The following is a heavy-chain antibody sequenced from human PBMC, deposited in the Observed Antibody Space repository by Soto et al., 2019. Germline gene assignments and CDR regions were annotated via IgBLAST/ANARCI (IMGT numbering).Heavy chain of an antibody. V-gene: IGHV4-31*03. CDR3: AREGYNFGPIDY. J-gene: IGHJ4*02. CDR2: IYYSGST. Sequence: SETLSLTCTVSGGSISSGGYFWSWIRQHPGKGLEWIEFIYYSGSTYYNPSLKSRVTISVDTSKNQFSLKFNSVTAADTAVYYCAREGYNFGPIDYWGQGALVT. D-gene: IGHD5-18*01. CDR1: GGSISSGGYF.